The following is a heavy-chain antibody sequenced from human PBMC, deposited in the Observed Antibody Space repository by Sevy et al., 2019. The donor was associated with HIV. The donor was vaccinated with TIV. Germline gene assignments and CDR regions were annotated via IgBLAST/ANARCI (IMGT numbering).Heavy chain of an antibody. CDR1: GYTFSNYW. D-gene: IGHD1-26*01. V-gene: IGHV5-51*01. J-gene: IGHJ6*02. CDR3: ARGSGRIEDYHYYGMDV. Sequence: GQSLKISCKAFGYTFSNYWIGWVRQMPGRGLEWGGNIYPADSHSRHSPSFQGQVTMSADKSISTAYLHESSLKASDTAQYYCARGSGRIEDYHYYGMDVWGHGTTVTVSS. CDR2: IYPADSHS.